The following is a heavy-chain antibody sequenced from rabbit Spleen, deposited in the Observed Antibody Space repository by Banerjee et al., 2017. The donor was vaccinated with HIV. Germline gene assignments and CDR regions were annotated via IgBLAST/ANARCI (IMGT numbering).Heavy chain of an antibody. V-gene: IGHV1S40*01. D-gene: IGHD2-1*01. J-gene: IGHJ4*01. CDR3: ARGIGVNGGQDYLDL. CDR1: GFSLNNNYV. CDR2: IDTGSGST. Sequence: QSLEESGGDLVKPGASLTLTCTASGFSLNNNYVMCWVRQAPGKGLEWIACIDTGSGSTYYANWAKGRFTISKTSSTTVTLQMTSLTAADTATYFCARGIGVNGGQDYLDLWGPGTLVTVS.